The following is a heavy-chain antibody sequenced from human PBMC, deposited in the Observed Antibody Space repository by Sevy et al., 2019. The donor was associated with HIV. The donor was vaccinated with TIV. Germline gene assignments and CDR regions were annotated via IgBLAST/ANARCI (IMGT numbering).Heavy chain of an antibody. D-gene: IGHD3-3*02. CDR1: GFAFSSHA. V-gene: IGHV3-30-3*01. CDR3: ARDGGFSIKWYPLY. Sequence: GGSLRLSCAASGFAFSSHAMHWVRQAPGKGPEWVATISYEGSETFYAASVEGRFTISRDNSKNMLSLQINSLRPEDTAVYSCARDGGFSIKWYPLYWGHGTLVTVSS. CDR2: ISYEGSET. J-gene: IGHJ4*01.